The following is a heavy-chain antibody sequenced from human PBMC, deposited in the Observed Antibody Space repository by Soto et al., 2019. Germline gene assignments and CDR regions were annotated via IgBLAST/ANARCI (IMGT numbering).Heavy chain of an antibody. CDR3: ARDSGYSGSPLGWFDP. CDR1: GYTFTRYH. D-gene: IGHD1-26*01. J-gene: IGHJ5*02. V-gene: IGHV1-46*01. Sequence: GASVKVSFKGSGYTFTRYHMPWVRQAPGQGLEWMGIINPSGGSTSYAQKFQGRVTMTRDTSTSTVYMELSSLRSEDTAVYYCARDSGYSGSPLGWFDPWGQGTLVTVSS. CDR2: INPSGGST.